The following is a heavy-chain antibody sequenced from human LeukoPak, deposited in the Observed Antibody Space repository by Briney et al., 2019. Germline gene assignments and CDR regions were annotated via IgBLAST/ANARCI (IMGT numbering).Heavy chain of an antibody. V-gene: IGHV3-33*06. D-gene: IGHD1-26*01. CDR1: GFTFSRYG. CDR3: AKPYSGTFYSFDS. CDR2: IWYDGSGK. Sequence: PGGSLRLSCAASGFTFSRYGMHWVRQAPGKGLEWVAGIWYDGSGKNYADSVKGRFTISKDNSRNTLDLQMSSLSAEDTAVYYCAKPYSGTFYSFDSWGQGALVTVSS. J-gene: IGHJ4*02.